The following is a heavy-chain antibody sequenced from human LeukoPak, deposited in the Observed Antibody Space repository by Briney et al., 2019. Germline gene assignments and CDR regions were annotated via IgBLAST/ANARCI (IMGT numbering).Heavy chain of an antibody. D-gene: IGHD3-16*01. CDR2: ISYSGST. Sequence: SETLSLTCSVSGASITNNTYYWGWFRPPPGKRLEWVGSISYSGSTYYNSSLKRRLTIFVDTSKNQFSLRLNSVTAADTALYYCAKRKGVWGNYFDPWGQGILVTVSS. CDR1: GASITNNTYY. J-gene: IGHJ5*02. V-gene: IGHV4-39*01. CDR3: AKRKGVWGNYFDP.